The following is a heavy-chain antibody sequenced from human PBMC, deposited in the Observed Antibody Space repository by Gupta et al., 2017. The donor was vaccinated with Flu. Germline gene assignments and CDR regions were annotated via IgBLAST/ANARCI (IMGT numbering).Heavy chain of an antibody. Sequence: EVQLVESGGGLIQPGGSLRLSCAASGFTVSSHYMSWVRQAPGKGLEWVSVIYSGGSTYYADSVKGRFTISRDNSKNTLYLQMNSLRAEDTAVYYCAREGGYCSGGSCYDAFDIWGQGTMVTVSS. V-gene: IGHV3-53*01. CDR3: AREGGYCSGGSCYDAFDI. CDR2: IYSGGST. D-gene: IGHD2-15*01. J-gene: IGHJ3*02. CDR1: GFTVSSHY.